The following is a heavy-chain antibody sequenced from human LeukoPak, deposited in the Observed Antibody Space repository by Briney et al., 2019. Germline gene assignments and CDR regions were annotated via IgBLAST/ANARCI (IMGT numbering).Heavy chain of an antibody. V-gene: IGHV4-34*01. J-gene: IGHJ6*02. CDR3: ARDGRDGYNYYYYGMDV. D-gene: IGHD5-24*01. CDR2: INHSGST. Sequence: PSETLSLTCAVYGGSFSGYYWSWIRQPPGKGLEWIGEINHSGSTNYNLSLKSRVAISVDTSKNQFSLKLSSVTAADTAVYYCARDGRDGYNYYYYGMDVWGQGTTVTVSS. CDR1: GGSFSGYY.